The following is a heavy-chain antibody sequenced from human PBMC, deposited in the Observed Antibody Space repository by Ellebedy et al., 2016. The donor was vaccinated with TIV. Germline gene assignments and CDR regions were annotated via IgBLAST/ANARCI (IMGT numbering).Heavy chain of an antibody. D-gene: IGHD3-3*01. CDR3: ARMGHETGGYYGGGLDS. Sequence: GESLKISCAASGFIFSNYGMHWVRQAPGKGLEWVAVIWYDGSNKYYADSVKGRFTISRDNAENSLFLQMSSRRADDTAVYYCARMGHETGGYYGGGLDSWGQGALVTVSS. J-gene: IGHJ4*02. V-gene: IGHV3-33*01. CDR1: GFIFSNYG. CDR2: IWYDGSNK.